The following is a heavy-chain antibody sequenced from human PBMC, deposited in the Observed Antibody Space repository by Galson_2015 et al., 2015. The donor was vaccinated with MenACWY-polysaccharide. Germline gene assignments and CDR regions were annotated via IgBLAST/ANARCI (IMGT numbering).Heavy chain of an antibody. Sequence: SLRLSCAASGSRFSNSGMHWVRQAPGKGLEWVAVIQYDGSNKVYADSVKGRFTISRDNSKNTVFLEMNTRGVEDTAVYYCAREVSRIVFHAFDIWGQGTMVTVSS. CDR1: GSRFSNSG. D-gene: IGHD2-2*01. CDR3: AREVSRIVFHAFDI. J-gene: IGHJ3*02. V-gene: IGHV3-33*01. CDR2: IQYDGSNK.